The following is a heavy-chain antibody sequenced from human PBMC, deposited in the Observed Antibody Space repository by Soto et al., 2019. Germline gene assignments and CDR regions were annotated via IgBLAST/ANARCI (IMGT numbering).Heavy chain of an antibody. CDR2: ISGSGGST. CDR1: GFTFSSYA. D-gene: IGHD2-15*01. Sequence: PGGSLRLSCAASGFTFSSYAMSWVRQAPGKGLEWVSAISGSGGSTYYADSVKGRFTISRDNSKNTLYLQMNSLRAEDTAVYYCAKYHGAATYLADYYYGMDVWGQGATVTVSS. V-gene: IGHV3-23*01. J-gene: IGHJ6*02. CDR3: AKYHGAATYLADYYYGMDV.